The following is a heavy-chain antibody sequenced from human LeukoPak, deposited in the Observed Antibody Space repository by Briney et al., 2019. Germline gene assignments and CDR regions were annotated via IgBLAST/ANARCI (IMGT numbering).Heavy chain of an antibody. D-gene: IGHD6-19*01. CDR1: GFTFSSYA. J-gene: IGHJ4*02. CDR3: ARGVSSGWYVFDY. Sequence: GGSLRLSCAASGFTFSSYAMSWVRQAPGKGLEWVSYISSSGSTIYYADSVKDRFTISRDNAKNSLYLQMNSLRAEDTAVYYCARGVSSGWYVFDYWGQGTLVTVSS. CDR2: ISSSGSTI. V-gene: IGHV3-48*04.